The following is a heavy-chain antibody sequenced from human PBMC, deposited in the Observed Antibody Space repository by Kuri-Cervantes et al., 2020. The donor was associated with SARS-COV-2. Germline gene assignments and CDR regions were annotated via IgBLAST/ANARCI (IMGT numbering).Heavy chain of an antibody. CDR1: GGSISSGDYY. J-gene: IGHJ6*02. D-gene: IGHD1-7*01. V-gene: IGHV4-30-4*01. Sequence: SETLSLTCTVSGGSISSGDYYWSWIRQPPGKGLEWIGYIYYSGSTYYNPSLKSRVTISVDTSKNQFSLKLSSVTAADTAVYYCARDPTTYGMDVWGQGTTVTVSS. CDR2: IYYSGST. CDR3: ARDPTTYGMDV.